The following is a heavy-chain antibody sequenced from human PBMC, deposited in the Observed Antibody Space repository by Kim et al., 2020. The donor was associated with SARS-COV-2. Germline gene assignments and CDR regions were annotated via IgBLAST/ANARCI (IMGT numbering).Heavy chain of an antibody. CDR2: IRSGGTGI. CDR3: TSDTVIYGLDV. J-gene: IGHJ6*02. CDR1: GFTVTDYW. Sequence: GGSLRLSCATSGFTVTDYWMHWVRQAPGKGLVWVSRIRSGGTGISYADSVKGRFTISRDNVNNTLYLQMNNLRAEDTALYYCTSDTVIYGLDVWGQGTPVTVSS. V-gene: IGHV3-74*01. D-gene: IGHD3-10*01.